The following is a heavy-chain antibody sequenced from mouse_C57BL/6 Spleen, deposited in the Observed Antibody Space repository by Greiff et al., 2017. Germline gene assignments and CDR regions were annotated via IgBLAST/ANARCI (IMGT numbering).Heavy chain of an antibody. J-gene: IGHJ2*01. CDR2: INPNNGGT. CDR3: ARRKTFFDY. Sequence: EVQLQQSGPELVKPGASVKISCKASGYTFTDYYMNWVKQSHGKSLEWIGDINPNNGGTSYNQKFKGKATLTVDKSSSTAYMELRSLTSEDSAVYYCARRKTFFDYWGQGTTRTVSS. V-gene: IGHV1-26*01. CDR1: GYTFTDYY.